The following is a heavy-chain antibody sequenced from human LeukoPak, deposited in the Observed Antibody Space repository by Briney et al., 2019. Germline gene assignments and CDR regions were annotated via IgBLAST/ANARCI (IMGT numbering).Heavy chain of an antibody. CDR2: IYPGDSDT. V-gene: IGHV5-51*01. D-gene: IGHD6-6*01. CDR3: ARHAATFSIAARQVQPGGNDY. CDR1: GCSFTSYW. J-gene: IGHJ4*02. Sequence: GESLQSSFKGAGCSFTSYWIGWVRRMPGRGLEGMGIIYPGDSDTRYSPSFQGQVTISADKSISTAYLQWSSLKASDTAMYYCARHAATFSIAARQVQPGGNDYWGQGTLVTVSS.